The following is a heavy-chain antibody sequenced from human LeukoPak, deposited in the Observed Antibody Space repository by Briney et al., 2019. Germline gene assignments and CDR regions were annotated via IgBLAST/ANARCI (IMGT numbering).Heavy chain of an antibody. Sequence: PGGSLSLSCAASGFTFSSYAMSWVRQAPGKGLEWVSAISGSGGSTYYADSVKGRFTISRDNSKNTLYLQMNSLRAEDTAVYYCANNPTLWDAFDIWGQGTMVTVSS. CDR3: ANNPTLWDAFDI. J-gene: IGHJ3*02. CDR1: GFTFSSYA. V-gene: IGHV3-23*01. CDR2: ISGSGGST. D-gene: IGHD2-21*01.